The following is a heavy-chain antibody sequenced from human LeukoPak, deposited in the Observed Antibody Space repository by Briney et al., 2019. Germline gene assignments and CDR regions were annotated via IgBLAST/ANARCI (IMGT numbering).Heavy chain of an antibody. Sequence: GSLRLSCAASGFTFSDYYWSWIRQPAGKGLEWIGRIYTSGSTNYNPSLKSRVTMSVDTSKNQFSLKLSSVTAADTAVYYCAREPNYYGSGSYQPNWFDPWGQGTLVTVSS. D-gene: IGHD3-10*01. CDR1: GFTFSDYY. CDR3: AREPNYYGSGSYQPNWFDP. CDR2: IYTSGST. V-gene: IGHV4-4*07. J-gene: IGHJ5*02.